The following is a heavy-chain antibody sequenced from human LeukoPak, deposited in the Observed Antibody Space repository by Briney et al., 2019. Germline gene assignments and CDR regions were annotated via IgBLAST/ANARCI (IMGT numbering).Heavy chain of an antibody. CDR3: ARVVTIFGVVIMHDAFDI. J-gene: IGHJ3*02. V-gene: IGHV1-18*01. CDR2: ISAYNGNT. CDR1: GYTVTSYG. Sequence: ASVKVSCKASGYTVTSYGISWVRQAPGQGLEGLGRISAYNGNTNYAQKLQGRVTMTTDTSTSTAYMELRSLRSDDTAVYYCARVVTIFGVVIMHDAFDIWGQGTMVTVSS. D-gene: IGHD3-3*01.